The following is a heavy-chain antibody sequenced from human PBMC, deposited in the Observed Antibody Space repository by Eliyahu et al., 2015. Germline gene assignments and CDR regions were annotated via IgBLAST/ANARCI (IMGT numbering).Heavy chain of an antibody. CDR1: GFTFSTYG. CDR3: AKDSGDRITMIVVAYTGVGVIDY. D-gene: IGHD3-22*01. V-gene: IGHV3-30*18. CDR2: ISYDGSNK. J-gene: IGHJ4*02. Sequence: QVHLVESGGGVVQPGRSLSXSCAXSGFTFSTYGXXWVRXVPGKGLEWVAVISYDGSNKYYTDSMKGRFTVSRDNSRNTLYLQMNSLRAEDTAVYYCAKDSGDRITMIVVAYTGVGVIDYWGQGTLVTVSS.